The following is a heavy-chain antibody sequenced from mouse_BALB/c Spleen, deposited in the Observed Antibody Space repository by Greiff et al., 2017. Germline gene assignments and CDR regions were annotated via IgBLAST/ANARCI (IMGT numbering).Heavy chain of an antibody. D-gene: IGHD1-1*01. Sequence: VQLQQSGAELVKPGASVKLSCTASGFNIKDTYMHWVKQRPEQGLEWIGRIDPANGNTKYDPKFQGKATITADTSSNTAYLQLSSLTSEDTAVYYCARSYYGSSPGYWGQGTTLTVSS. CDR3: ARSYYGSSPGY. CDR1: GFNIKDTY. CDR2: IDPANGNT. V-gene: IGHV14-3*02. J-gene: IGHJ2*01.